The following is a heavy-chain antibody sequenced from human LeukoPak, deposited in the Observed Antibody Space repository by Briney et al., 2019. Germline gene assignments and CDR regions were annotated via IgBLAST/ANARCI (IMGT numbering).Heavy chain of an antibody. CDR1: GFTFSSYG. CDR2: IRYDETNK. D-gene: IGHD2-2*01. J-gene: IGHJ4*02. V-gene: IGHV3-30*02. CDR3: AKAWRDIAVVPPSIGPVFDY. Sequence: PGGSLRLSCAASGFTFSSYGMHWVRQTPVKGLEWVASIRYDETNKYYADSVKGRFIISRDNSKNTLYLQMKSLRAEDTAVYYCAKAWRDIAVVPPSIGPVFDYWGQGTLVTVSS.